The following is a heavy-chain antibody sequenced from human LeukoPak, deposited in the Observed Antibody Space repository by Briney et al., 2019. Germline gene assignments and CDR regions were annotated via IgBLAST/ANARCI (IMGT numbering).Heavy chain of an antibody. J-gene: IGHJ4*02. D-gene: IGHD6-19*01. Sequence: GGSLRLSCAASGFTFSSYWMHWVRHAPGRGLVWVSRINIDGSSTSYADSAKGGFTLSRDNAKNTLYLQMNSLKAENTAVYYCARAAQEQWLVPTDSDYWGQGHLVTVSS. CDR1: GFTFSSYW. CDR2: INIDGSST. V-gene: IGHV3-74*01. CDR3: ARAAQEQWLVPTDSDY.